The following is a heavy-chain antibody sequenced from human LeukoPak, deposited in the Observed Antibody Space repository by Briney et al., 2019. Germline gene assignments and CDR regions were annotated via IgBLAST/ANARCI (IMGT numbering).Heavy chain of an antibody. CDR3: ATGKWFGELLPSDY. V-gene: IGHV1-24*01. CDR1: GYTLTELS. J-gene: IGHJ4*02. CDR2: FDPEDGET. D-gene: IGHD3-10*01. Sequence: ASVKVSCKVSGYTLTELSMHWVRQAPGKGLEWMGGFDPEDGETIYAQKFQGRVTMTEDTSTDTAYMELSSLRSEDTAVYYCATGKWFGELLPSDYWGQGTLVTVSS.